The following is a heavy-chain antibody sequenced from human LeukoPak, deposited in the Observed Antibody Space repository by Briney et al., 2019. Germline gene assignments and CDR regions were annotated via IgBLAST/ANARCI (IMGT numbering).Heavy chain of an antibody. J-gene: IGHJ4*02. CDR3: ARRLEYCGGDCYSFDY. V-gene: IGHV4-39*01. CDR1: GGSISSSSYY. D-gene: IGHD2-21*02. Sequence: PSETLSLTCTVSGGSISSSSYYWGWIRQPPGKGLEWIGSIYYSGSTYYNPSLKSRVTISVDTSKNQFSLKLSSVTAADTAVYYCARRLEYCGGDCYSFDYWGQGTLVTVSS. CDR2: IYYSGST.